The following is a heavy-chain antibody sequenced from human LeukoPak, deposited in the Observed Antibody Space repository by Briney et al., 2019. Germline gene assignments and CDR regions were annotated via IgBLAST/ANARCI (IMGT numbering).Heavy chain of an antibody. CDR3: AKDGTYCSGGSCYWDI. Sequence: GGSLRLSCAASGFTFSSYGMHWARQAPGKGLEWVAFIRYDGSNKYYADSVKGRFTISRDNSKNTLYLHMNSLRAEDTAVYYCAKDGTYCSGGSCYWDIWGQGTMVTVSS. D-gene: IGHD2-15*01. CDR2: IRYDGSNK. J-gene: IGHJ3*02. CDR1: GFTFSSYG. V-gene: IGHV3-30*02.